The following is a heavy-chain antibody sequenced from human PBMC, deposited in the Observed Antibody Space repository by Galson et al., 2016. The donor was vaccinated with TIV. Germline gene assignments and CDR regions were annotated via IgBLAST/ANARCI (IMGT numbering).Heavy chain of an antibody. D-gene: IGHD3-10*01. CDR2: ISAYNGDT. J-gene: IGHJ5*02. Sequence: SCKASGYTFTSFGLSWARQAPGQGLEWMGWISAYNGDTYFGQRVQGRVTMTTDTSTSTAYMELRSLRSDDTAVYYCARAPPLVQSCWPMDPWGQGTPVTASS. V-gene: IGHV1-18*01. CDR3: ARAPPLVQSCWPMDP. CDR1: GYTFTSFG.